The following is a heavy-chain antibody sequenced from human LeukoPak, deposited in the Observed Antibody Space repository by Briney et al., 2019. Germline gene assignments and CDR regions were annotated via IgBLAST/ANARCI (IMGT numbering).Heavy chain of an antibody. J-gene: IGHJ4*02. CDR3: SKDGWEC. D-gene: IGHD1-26*01. CDR2: ISESGGST. V-gene: IGHV3-23*01. CDR1: GFTFSGWT. Sequence: GGSLRLSCAASGFTFSGWTMSWVRQAPGKGLDWVSTISESGGSTYYADSVKGRFTISRDNSKNTLYLQMNSLRAEDTAIYYCSKDGWECWDQGTLVTVSS.